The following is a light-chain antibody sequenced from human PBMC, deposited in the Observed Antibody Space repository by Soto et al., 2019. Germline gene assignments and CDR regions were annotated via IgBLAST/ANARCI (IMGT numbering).Light chain of an antibody. CDR3: SCLSTTSTPIV. CDR2: EVS. V-gene: IGLV2-14*01. CDR1: SSDIGLYNY. J-gene: IGLJ1*01. Sequence: QSALSQPASMSRSPGQSITIPCTGASSDIGLYNYVSWYQHHPGKAPKLLISEVSIRPSGLSDRFSASKAGNTASLTISGLQPEDEAFYYCSCLSTTSTPIVFGTGTKLTVL.